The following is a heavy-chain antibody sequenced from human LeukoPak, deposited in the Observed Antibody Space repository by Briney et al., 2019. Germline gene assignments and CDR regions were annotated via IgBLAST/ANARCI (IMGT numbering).Heavy chain of an antibody. D-gene: IGHD6-13*01. V-gene: IGHV3-33*08. CDR2: IWYDGDNK. Sequence: GGSLRLSCAASGFTFSSYGMHWVRQAPGKGLEWVAVIWYDGDNKYYADSVKGRFTISRDDSKNTLYLQMNSLRAEDTAVYYCARDGIAAAGQYYCYGMDVWGQGTTVTVSS. J-gene: IGHJ6*02. CDR3: ARDGIAAAGQYYCYGMDV. CDR1: GFTFSSYG.